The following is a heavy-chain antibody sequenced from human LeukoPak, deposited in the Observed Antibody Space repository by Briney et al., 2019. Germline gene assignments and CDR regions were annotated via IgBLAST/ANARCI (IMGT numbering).Heavy chain of an antibody. CDR2: IIPLLGVR. V-gene: IGHV1-69*04. D-gene: IGHD6-19*01. J-gene: IGHJ4*02. CDR3: AIIAVGGVDPFDS. Sequence: ASVKVSCKASGGTFSDHAVSWVRQAPGQGLEWMGRIIPLLGVRSYAQKFQDRVTVSADKSTSTAYMELSSLRSEDSALYYCAIIAVGGVDPFDSWGQGTLVTVSS. CDR1: GGTFSDHA.